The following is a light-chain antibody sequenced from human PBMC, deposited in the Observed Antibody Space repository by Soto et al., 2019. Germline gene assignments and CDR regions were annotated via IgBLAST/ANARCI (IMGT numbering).Light chain of an antibody. Sequence: DIQMTQSPSTLSASVGDRVTITCRASQSVDTCLAWYQQKPGKAPHLLIYKASSLETGVPSRFRGSESVTEFTLTISSLQPDDFATYYCQQFYRYPWTFGQGTKVEIK. CDR2: KAS. CDR3: QQFYRYPWT. V-gene: IGKV1-5*03. J-gene: IGKJ1*01. CDR1: QSVDTC.